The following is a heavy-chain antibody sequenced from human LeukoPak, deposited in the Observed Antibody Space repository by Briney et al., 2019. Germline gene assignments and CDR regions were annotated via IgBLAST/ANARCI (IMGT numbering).Heavy chain of an antibody. J-gene: IGHJ4*02. Sequence: GGSLRLSCVASGFTLRSYGLNWVRQAPGKGLEWVSFISTSSSYIYYGDSVKGRFTISRDNAKNSLFLQMNSLRAEDTAVYYCARERAVSIAAAPIDYWGQGTLVTVSS. CDR3: ARERAVSIAAAPIDY. CDR1: GFTLRSYG. CDR2: ISTSSSYI. V-gene: IGHV3-21*04. D-gene: IGHD6-13*01.